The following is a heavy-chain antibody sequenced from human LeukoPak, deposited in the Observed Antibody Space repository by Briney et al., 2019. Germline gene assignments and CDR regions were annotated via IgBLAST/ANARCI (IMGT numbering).Heavy chain of an antibody. CDR1: GFTFSSYS. Sequence: GGSLRLSCAASGFTFSSYSMNWVRQAPGKGLEWLSYITGGTTTITYYADSVKGRFTISRDNSKNTLYLQMNSLRAEDTAVYYCARRRDSGSLQHFDYWGQGTLVTVSS. CDR3: ARRRDSGSLQHFDY. V-gene: IGHV3-48*01. D-gene: IGHD1-26*01. CDR2: ITGGTTTIT. J-gene: IGHJ4*02.